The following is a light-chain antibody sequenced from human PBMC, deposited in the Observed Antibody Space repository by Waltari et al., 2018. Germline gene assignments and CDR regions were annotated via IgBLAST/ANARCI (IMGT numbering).Light chain of an antibody. Sequence: DIQMTKSPSTLSASVGDRVTLTCRASQNINSWLAWYQQKPGMAPKILISKASTLESGVPSRFSGSGSGTEFTLTIDSLQPDDLATYYCQQYRTNPCAFGQGTKV. V-gene: IGKV1-5*03. CDR2: KAS. CDR1: QNINSW. J-gene: IGKJ1*01. CDR3: QQYRTNPCA.